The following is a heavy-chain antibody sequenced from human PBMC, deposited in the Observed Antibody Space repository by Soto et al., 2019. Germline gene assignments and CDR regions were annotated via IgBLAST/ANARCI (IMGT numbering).Heavy chain of an antibody. J-gene: IGHJ3*02. CDR2: ISAYNGNT. CDR3: ARVLIWFGELLLNASDI. CDR1: GYTFTSYG. D-gene: IGHD3-10*01. V-gene: IGHV1-18*04. Sequence: ASVKVSCKASGYTFTSYGISWVRQAPGQGLEWMGWISAYNGNTNYAQKLQGRVTMTTDTSTSTAYMELRSLRSDDTAVYYCARVLIWFGELLLNASDIWGQGTMVTVSS.